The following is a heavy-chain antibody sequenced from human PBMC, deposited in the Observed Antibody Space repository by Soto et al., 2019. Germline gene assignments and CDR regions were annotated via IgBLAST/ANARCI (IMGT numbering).Heavy chain of an antibody. CDR1: AGPFGSQS. D-gene: IGHD1-20*01. CDR2: IVPILDLI. J-gene: IGHJ4*02. CDR3: ARDAGSGWYNRK. Sequence: QVQLVQSGAEVKKPGSSVKVSCQASAGPFGSQSFTWVRQPPGQGLEWMGRIVPILDLINYSQKFQDRLTITADKSTSTAYMELSSLTHDDTALYYCARDAGSGWYNRKWGQGTLVTVSS. V-gene: IGHV1-69*08.